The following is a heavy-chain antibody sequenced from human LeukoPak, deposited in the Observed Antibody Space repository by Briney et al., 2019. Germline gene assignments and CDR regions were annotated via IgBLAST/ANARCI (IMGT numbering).Heavy chain of an antibody. CDR1: GFTFSSYS. CDR2: ISSSSSTI. V-gene: IGHV3-48*01. Sequence: GGSLRLSRAASGFTFSSYSMNWVRQAPGKGLEWVSYISSSSSTIYYADSVKGRFTISRDNAKNSLYLQMNSLRAEDTAVYYCAREGGTMVRGGSYLDVWGKGTTVTISS. CDR3: AREGGTMVRGGSYLDV. J-gene: IGHJ6*03. D-gene: IGHD3-10*01.